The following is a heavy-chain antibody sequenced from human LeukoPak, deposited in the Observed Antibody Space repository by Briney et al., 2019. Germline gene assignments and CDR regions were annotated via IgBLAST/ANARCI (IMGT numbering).Heavy chain of an antibody. V-gene: IGHV1-18*01. CDR3: ARDRVAGSFSYYGMDV. J-gene: IGHJ6*02. CDR1: GYTFTNYG. Sequence: ASVKVSCKASGYTFTNYGISWVRQAPGQGLEWMGWISAYNGSTNYAQKLQGRVTMTTDTSTSTAYMELRSLRSDDTAVYYCARDRVAGSFSYYGMDVWGQGTTVTVSS. CDR2: ISAYNGST. D-gene: IGHD6-19*01.